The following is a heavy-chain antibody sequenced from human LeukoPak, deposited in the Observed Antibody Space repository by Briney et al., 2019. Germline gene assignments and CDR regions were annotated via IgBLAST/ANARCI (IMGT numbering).Heavy chain of an antibody. D-gene: IGHD3-10*01. CDR3: ASLRLFGGPENWFDP. CDR2: IYYNGDT. J-gene: IGHJ5*02. Sequence: SETLSLTCTVSRGSISSSGYYWGWIRQPPGKGLEWIGTIYYNGDTYYNPSLKSRITISFDTSKNQFSLNLNSVTAPDTAIYYCASLRLFGGPENWFDPWGQGTLVTVSS. V-gene: IGHV4-39*01. CDR1: RGSISSSGYY.